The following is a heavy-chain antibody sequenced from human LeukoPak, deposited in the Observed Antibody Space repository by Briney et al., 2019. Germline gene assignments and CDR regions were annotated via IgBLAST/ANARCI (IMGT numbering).Heavy chain of an antibody. V-gene: IGHV4-34*01. CDR2: INHSGST. CDR1: GGSFSGYY. CDR3: ASSIAALPAFDI. J-gene: IGHJ3*02. Sequence: SETLSLTCAVYGGSFSGYYWSWICQPPGKGLEWIGEINHSGSTNYNPSLKSRVTISVDTSKNQFSLKLSSVTAADTAVYYCASSIAALPAFDIWGQGTMVTVSS. D-gene: IGHD6-25*01.